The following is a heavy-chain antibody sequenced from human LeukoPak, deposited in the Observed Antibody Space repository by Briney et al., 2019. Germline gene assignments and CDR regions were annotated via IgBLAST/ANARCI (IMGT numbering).Heavy chain of an antibody. Sequence: GPSLVVCCPASGYTFTTYYIEWVRQAPGQGVYWRGVMNASGGSTRYAQNFQGRINMTTDTSTSAVYMELSSLRSEDTALYYCGRDTNPIVVVPAANNWFDPWGQGTLVTVSS. J-gene: IGHJ5*02. V-gene: IGHV1-46*01. D-gene: IGHD2-2*01. CDR1: GYTFTTYY. CDR2: MNASGGST. CDR3: GRDTNPIVVVPAANNWFDP.